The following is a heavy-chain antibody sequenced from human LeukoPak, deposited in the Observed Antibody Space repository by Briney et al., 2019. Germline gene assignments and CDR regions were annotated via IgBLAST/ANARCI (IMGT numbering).Heavy chain of an antibody. D-gene: IGHD2-15*01. Sequence: GGSLRLSCVVSGITLSNYGMSWVRQAPGKGLEWVAGISDRGGCTNYADSVKGRFTISRDNPKDTLYLQMNSLRSEDTAVYFCAKRGVVIRAVLVVGFHKEAFYFDSWGQRALVTVSS. CDR3: AKRGVVIRAVLVVGFHKEAFYFDS. J-gene: IGHJ4*02. V-gene: IGHV3-23*01. CDR1: GITLSNYG. CDR2: ISDRGGCT.